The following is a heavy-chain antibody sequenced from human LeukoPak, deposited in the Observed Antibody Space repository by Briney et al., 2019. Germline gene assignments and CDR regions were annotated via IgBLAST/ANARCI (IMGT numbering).Heavy chain of an antibody. D-gene: IGHD3-22*01. CDR3: GALYDSGGYYDH. Sequence: GGSLRLSCAAAGFTVGSNHMSWVRQAPGKGLEWVSVIYSGGSTSYTDSVKGRFTISRDNSKNTLYLQMNSLRAEDTAVYYCGALYDSGGYYDHWGQGTLVTVSS. CDR2: IYSGGST. J-gene: IGHJ4*02. V-gene: IGHV3-53*01. CDR1: GFTVGSNH.